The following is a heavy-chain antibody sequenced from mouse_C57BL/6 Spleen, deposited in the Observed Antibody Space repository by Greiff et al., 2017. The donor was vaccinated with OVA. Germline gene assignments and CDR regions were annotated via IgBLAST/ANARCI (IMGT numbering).Heavy chain of an antibody. V-gene: IGHV5-17*01. J-gene: IGHJ2*01. CDR3: ARGNYYGSSYFDY. D-gene: IGHD1-1*01. Sequence: EVKVEESGGGLVKPGGSLKLSCAASGFTFSDYGMHWVRQAPEKGLEWVAYISSGSSTIYYADTVKGRFTISRDNAKNTLFLQMTSLRSEDTAMYYCARGNYYGSSYFDYWGQGTTLTVSS. CDR1: GFTFSDYG. CDR2: ISSGSSTI.